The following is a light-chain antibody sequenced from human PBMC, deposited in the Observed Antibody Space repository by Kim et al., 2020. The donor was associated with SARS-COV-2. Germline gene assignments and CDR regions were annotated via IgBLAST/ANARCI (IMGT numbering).Light chain of an antibody. CDR2: DVA. V-gene: IGLV2-14*03. Sequence: GQSITISCTGTTSDPIYYDYISWYKQRPGKAPTLIIYDVALRPSGVSNRLSGSKSGNMASLTISDLQADDEADYYCSAYVGDNSRVFGGGTQLTVL. CDR3: SAYVGDNSRV. J-gene: IGLJ2*01. CDR1: TSDPIYYDY.